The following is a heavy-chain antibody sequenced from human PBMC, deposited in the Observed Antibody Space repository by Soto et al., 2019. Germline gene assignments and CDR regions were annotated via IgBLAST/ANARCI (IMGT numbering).Heavy chain of an antibody. J-gene: IGHJ3*02. CDR3: ARDEVPDVQNDAFHI. Sequence: ASVKVSCKASGYAFTTYHMHWVRQAPGQGLEWMGMIDPSDGTTTYAQKLQGRVTMTRDTATSTVYMELSSLRSEDTAVYYCARDEVPDVQNDAFHIWGQGTMVTVS. CDR1: GYAFTTYH. V-gene: IGHV1-46*04. CDR2: IDPSDGTT.